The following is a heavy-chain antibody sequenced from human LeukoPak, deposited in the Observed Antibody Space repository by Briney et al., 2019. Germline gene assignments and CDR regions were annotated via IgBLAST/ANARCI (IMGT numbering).Heavy chain of an antibody. CDR1: GFTFSSYW. CDR3: ARDLWGGYGDIFDY. CDR2: IKQDGSEK. J-gene: IGHJ4*02. D-gene: IGHD4-17*01. Sequence: PSGGSLRLSCAASGFTFSSYWMSWVRQAPGKGLEWVANIKQDGSEKYYVDSVKGRFTISRDNAKNSLYLQTNSLRAEDTAVYYCARDLWGGYGDIFDYWGQGTLVTVSS. V-gene: IGHV3-7*01.